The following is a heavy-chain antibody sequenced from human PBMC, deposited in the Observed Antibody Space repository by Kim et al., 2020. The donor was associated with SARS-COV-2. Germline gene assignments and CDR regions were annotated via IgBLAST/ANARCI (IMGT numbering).Heavy chain of an antibody. CDR1: GFTFSSYG. D-gene: IGHD6-6*01. Sequence: GGSLRLSCAASGFTFSSYGMHWVRQAPGKGLEWVAVISYDGSNKYYADSVKGRFTISRDNSKNTLYLQMNSLRAEDTAVYYCAKPLGAARPWYFDLWGRG. J-gene: IGHJ2*01. V-gene: IGHV3-30*18. CDR2: ISYDGSNK. CDR3: AKPLGAARPWYFDL.